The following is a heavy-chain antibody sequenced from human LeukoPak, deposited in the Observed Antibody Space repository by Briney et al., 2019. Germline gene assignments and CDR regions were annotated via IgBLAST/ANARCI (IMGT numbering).Heavy chain of an antibody. CDR3: ARIGYCSGGSCHGN. CDR2: IYYSGST. J-gene: IGHJ4*02. Sequence: SETLSLTCTVSGGSISSYYWSWIRQPPGKGLEWIGYIYYSGSTNYNPSLKSRVTISVDTSKNQFSLKLSSVTAADTAVYYCARIGYCSGGSCHGNWGQGTLVTVSS. D-gene: IGHD2-15*01. CDR1: GGSISSYY. V-gene: IGHV4-59*08.